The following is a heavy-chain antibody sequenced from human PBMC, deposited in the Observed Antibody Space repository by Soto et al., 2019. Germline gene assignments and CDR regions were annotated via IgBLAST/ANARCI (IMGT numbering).Heavy chain of an antibody. CDR1: GGKFNTYA. Sequence: ASVKVSCKASGGKFNTYAFNWVRQAPGQGLEWLGGIISFFGAAMYAQKFQGRVTITADEFTTTAYLELSSLRSEDTAVYYCARGGKERFRGSGMDVWGQGTTVTVSS. D-gene: IGHD1-1*01. J-gene: IGHJ6*02. CDR3: ARGGKERFRGSGMDV. V-gene: IGHV1-69*13. CDR2: IISFFGAA.